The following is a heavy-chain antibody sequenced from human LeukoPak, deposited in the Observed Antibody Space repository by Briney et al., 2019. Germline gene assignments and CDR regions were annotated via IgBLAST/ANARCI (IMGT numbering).Heavy chain of an antibody. Sequence: GGSLRLSCAASGFTFSTYSMNWVRQAPGKGLEWVSYISSSGSPIYYTDSVKGRFTISRDNAKNTLYLQMNSLRVEDTAVYYCARVAVGRYDFDYRGQGTLVTVSS. J-gene: IGHJ4*02. CDR2: ISSSGSPI. D-gene: IGHD1-26*01. CDR3: ARVAVGRYDFDY. CDR1: GFTFSTYS. V-gene: IGHV3-48*04.